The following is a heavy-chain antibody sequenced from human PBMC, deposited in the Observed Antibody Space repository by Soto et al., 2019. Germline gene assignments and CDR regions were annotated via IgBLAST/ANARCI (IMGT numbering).Heavy chain of an antibody. Sequence: GESLKISCKGSGYSFTSYWIGWVRQMPGKGLEWMGIIYPGDSDTRYSPSFQGQVTISADKSISTAYLQWSSLKASDTAMYYCARITYYYDSSGYPWGMDVWGQGTTVTVS. CDR2: IYPGDSDT. J-gene: IGHJ6*02. CDR3: ARITYYYDSSGYPWGMDV. CDR1: GYSFTSYW. V-gene: IGHV5-51*01. D-gene: IGHD3-22*01.